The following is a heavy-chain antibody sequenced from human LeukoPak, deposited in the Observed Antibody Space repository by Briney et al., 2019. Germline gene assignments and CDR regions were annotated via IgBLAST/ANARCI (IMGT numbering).Heavy chain of an antibody. D-gene: IGHD3-3*01. J-gene: IGHJ4*02. CDR3: ANVMDFWSGYYKSDY. CDR1: GFTFDDYA. Sequence: PGGSLRLSCAASGFTFDDYAMHWVSQAPGKGLEWVSLISGDGDDTYYADSVKGRFTISRDNSKNSLFLQMNSLRTEDTALYYCANVMDFWSGYYKSDYWGQGTLVTVSS. V-gene: IGHV3-43*02. CDR2: ISGDGDDT.